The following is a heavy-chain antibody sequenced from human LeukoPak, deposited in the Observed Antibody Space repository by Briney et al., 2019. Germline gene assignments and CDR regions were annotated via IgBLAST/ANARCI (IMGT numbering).Heavy chain of an antibody. J-gene: IGHJ2*01. V-gene: IGHV4-31*03. CDR3: ARGEAAAAADWYFDL. D-gene: IGHD6-13*01. CDR1: GGSISSGGYY. Sequence: SQTLSLTCTVSGGSISSGGYYWSWIRQHPGKGLEWIGYIYYSGSTYYNPSLKSRVTISVDTSKNQFSLKLSSVTAADTAVYYCARGEAAAAADWYFDLWGRGTLVTVSS. CDR2: IYYSGST.